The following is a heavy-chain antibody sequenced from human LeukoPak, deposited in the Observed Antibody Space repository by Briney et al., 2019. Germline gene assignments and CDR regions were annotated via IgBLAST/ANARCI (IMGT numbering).Heavy chain of an antibody. D-gene: IGHD5-12*01. V-gene: IGHV3-43*01. Sequence: PGESLRLSCAASGFTFHHYSMHWVRQPPGKGLEWVSLISWDGGITYYADSVRGRFTISRDNSKNSLSLEMNSLRTEDTASYYCAKDSNTGGYSFGSWGQGTLVTVTS. CDR3: AKDSNTGGYSFGS. CDR2: ISWDGGIT. J-gene: IGHJ4*02. CDR1: GFTFHHYS.